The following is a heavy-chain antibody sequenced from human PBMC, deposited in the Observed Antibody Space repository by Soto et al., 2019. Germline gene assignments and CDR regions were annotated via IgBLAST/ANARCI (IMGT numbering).Heavy chain of an antibody. Sequence: GGSLRLSCAASGFTFSSYAMSWVRQAPGKGLEWVSAISGSGGSTYYADSVKGRFTISRDNSKNTLYLQMNSLRAEDTAVYYCAKDGAVARKSNWFDPWGQGTLVTVSS. V-gene: IGHV3-23*01. D-gene: IGHD6-19*01. J-gene: IGHJ5*02. CDR1: GFTFSSYA. CDR2: ISGSGGST. CDR3: AKDGAVARKSNWFDP.